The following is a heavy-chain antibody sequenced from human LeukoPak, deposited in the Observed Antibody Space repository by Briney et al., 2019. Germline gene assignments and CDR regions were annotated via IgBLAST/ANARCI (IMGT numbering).Heavy chain of an antibody. CDR1: GGSFSGYY. J-gene: IGHJ4*02. Sequence: SETLSLTCAVYGGSFSGYYWSWIRQPPGKGLEWIGEINHSGSTNYNPSLKSRVTISVDTSKNQFSLKLSSVAAADTAVYYCARVFGWSFDYWGQGTLVTVSS. CDR2: INHSGST. CDR3: ARVFGWSFDY. D-gene: IGHD2-15*01. V-gene: IGHV4-34*01.